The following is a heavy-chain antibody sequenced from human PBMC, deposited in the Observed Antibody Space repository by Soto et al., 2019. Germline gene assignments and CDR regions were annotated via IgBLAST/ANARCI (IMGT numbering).Heavy chain of an antibody. Sequence: EVQLVESGGGLVQPGGSLRLSCAASGFTFSSYWIHWVRQAPGKGLVWVSRINSDGSSTRYADSVKGRFTISRDNAKNTLYLQMNSLRAEDTAVYYCVRDYGSYFVFDHWGQGTLVTVSS. CDR2: INSDGSST. D-gene: IGHD1-26*01. CDR1: GFTFSSYW. J-gene: IGHJ4*02. V-gene: IGHV3-74*01. CDR3: VRDYGSYFVFDH.